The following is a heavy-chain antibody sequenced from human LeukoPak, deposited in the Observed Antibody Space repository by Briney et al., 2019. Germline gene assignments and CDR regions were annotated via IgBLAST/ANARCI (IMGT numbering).Heavy chain of an antibody. V-gene: IGHV4-59*08. CDR3: ARHGGNSVYDPFEH. J-gene: IGHJ4*02. Sequence: SETLSLTCTVSSGSISSHYWSWIRQSPGKGLEWIGCIFYTGNTNYNPSLKSRVTISVDTSKKQFSLRLSSVTAADTAVYYCARHGGNSVYDPFEHWGQGTLVTVSS. CDR1: SGSISSHY. D-gene: IGHD5/OR15-5a*01. CDR2: IFYTGNT.